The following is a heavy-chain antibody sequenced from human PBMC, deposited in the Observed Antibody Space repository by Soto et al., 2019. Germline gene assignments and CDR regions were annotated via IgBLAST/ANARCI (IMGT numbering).Heavy chain of an antibody. Sequence: GGSLRLSCVASGFSFRTHTLVWVRQAPGKGLEWVSYISTGGTYLEYAHSVKGRFTISRDDAADSVFLQMNSLKGDDTAVYYCAKGGEAITSPYGMDVWGQGTTVTVSS. CDR1: GFSFRTHT. V-gene: IGHV3-21*06. J-gene: IGHJ6*02. CDR2: ISTGGTYL. CDR3: AKGGEAITSPYGMDV. D-gene: IGHD2-21*01.